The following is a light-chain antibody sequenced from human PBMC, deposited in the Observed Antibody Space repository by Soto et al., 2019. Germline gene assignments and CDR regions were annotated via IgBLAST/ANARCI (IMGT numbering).Light chain of an antibody. CDR3: SSYTSSSSLVV. CDR1: SKDVGGYKY. J-gene: IGLJ2*01. CDR2: EVS. Sequence: QSALTQPASVSGSPGQSITISCTGTSKDVGGYKYVSWYQQHPGKAPKLMIYEVSNRPSGISIRFSGSKSGNTASLTISGLQAEDEAHYYCSSYTSSSSLVVFGGGTQLTVL. V-gene: IGLV2-14*01.